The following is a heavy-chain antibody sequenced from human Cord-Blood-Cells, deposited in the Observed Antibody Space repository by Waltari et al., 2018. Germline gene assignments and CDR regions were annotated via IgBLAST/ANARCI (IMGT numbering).Heavy chain of an antibody. D-gene: IGHD6-13*01. J-gene: IGHJ4*02. CDR1: GGSFSGYY. CDR2: INHSGST. Sequence: QVQLQQWGAGLLKPSETLSLTCAVYGGSFSGYYWSWIRQPPGKGLEWIGEINHSGSTNDIPSLKSRVTRSVDTPKNLFSPKLSYVTAADTAVYYCASGSIAAAGSDWRQGTLVTVSS. CDR3: ASGSIAAAGSD. V-gene: IGHV4-34*01.